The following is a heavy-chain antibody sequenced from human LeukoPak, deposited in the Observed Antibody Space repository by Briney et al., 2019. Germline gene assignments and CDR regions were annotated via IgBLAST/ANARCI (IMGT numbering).Heavy chain of an antibody. J-gene: IGHJ6*03. V-gene: IGHV3-30*04. CDR3: AKGSKEVLFTRDHCMDV. CDR2: ISYDGSNK. CDR1: GFTFSNYA. Sequence: PGGSLRLSCAASGFTFSNYAMHWVRQAPGKGLEWVAVISYDGSNKYYADSVKGRFTISRDNSKNTLYLQMNSLRAEDTAVYYCAKGSKEVLFTRDHCMDVWGKGTTVTISS. D-gene: IGHD3-3*01.